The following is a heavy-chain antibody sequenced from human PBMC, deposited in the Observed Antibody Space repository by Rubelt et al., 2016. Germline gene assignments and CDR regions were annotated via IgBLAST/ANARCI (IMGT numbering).Heavy chain of an antibody. V-gene: IGHV4-34*01. CDR1: GGSFSGYY. D-gene: IGHD1-26*01. CDR2: INQRGST. J-gene: IGHJ5*02. CDR3: AGGLHIVGATGWFDP. Sequence: QVQLQQWGAGLLKPSETLSLTCAVYGGSFSGYYWSWIRQPPGKGLEWIGEINQRGSTNYNPSSKCRVTISGDTSKNQFSLKRSSVTAADTAVYYCAGGLHIVGATGWFDPWGQGTLVTVSS.